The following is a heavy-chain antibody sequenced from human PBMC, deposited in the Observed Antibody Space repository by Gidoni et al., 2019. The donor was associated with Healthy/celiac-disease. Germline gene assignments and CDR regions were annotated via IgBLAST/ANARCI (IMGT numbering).Heavy chain of an antibody. CDR1: GFTFSSYS. D-gene: IGHD6-13*01. Sequence: EVQLVESGGGLVQPGGSLRLPCAASGFTFSSYSMNWVRQAPGKGLEWVSYISSSSSTIYYADSVKGRFTISRDNAKNSLYLQMNSLRAEDTAVYYCASRSAAVDYWGQGTLVTVSS. CDR2: ISSSSSTI. V-gene: IGHV3-48*01. J-gene: IGHJ4*02. CDR3: ASRSAAVDY.